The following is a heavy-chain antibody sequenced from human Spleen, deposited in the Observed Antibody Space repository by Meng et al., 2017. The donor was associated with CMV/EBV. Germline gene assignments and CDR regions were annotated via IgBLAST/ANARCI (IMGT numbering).Heavy chain of an antibody. J-gene: IGHJ6*02. CDR1: GFTFSGYS. Sequence: GESLKISCVASGFTFSGYSMNWVRQTPGKGLEWVSSVTSTSSNTYYSDSVKGRFTISRDNTKNSLYLQMNSLRDEDTAAYYCAKDYMVRETRYYYGMDVWGQGTTVTVSS. CDR2: VTSTSSNT. CDR3: AKDYMVRETRYYYGMDV. D-gene: IGHD3-10*01. V-gene: IGHV3-21*01.